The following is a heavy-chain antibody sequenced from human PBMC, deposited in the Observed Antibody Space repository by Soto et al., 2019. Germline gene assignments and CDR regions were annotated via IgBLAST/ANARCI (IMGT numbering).Heavy chain of an antibody. J-gene: IGHJ4*02. D-gene: IGHD3-22*01. V-gene: IGHV3-23*01. Sequence: EVQLLESGGGLVQPGGSLRLSCAASGFTFSSYARSWVRQAPGKGREWVSAISGSGGSTYYADSVKGRFTISRDNSKNTLYLQMNSLRAEDTAVYYCAKDGGPSYDKGRGGYFDYWGQGTLVTVSS. CDR3: AKDGGPSYDKGRGGYFDY. CDR2: ISGSGGST. CDR1: GFTFSSYA.